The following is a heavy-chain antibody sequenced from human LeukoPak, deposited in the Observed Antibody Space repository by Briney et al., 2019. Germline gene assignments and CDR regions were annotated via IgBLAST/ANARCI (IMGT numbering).Heavy chain of an antibody. CDR3: ARSIGYYDILTGYF. J-gene: IGHJ4*02. V-gene: IGHV1-2*02. CDR2: INPNSGDT. CDR1: GYTFTGYY. D-gene: IGHD3-9*01. Sequence: GASVKVSCKTSGYTFTGYYIHWVREAPGQELEWIGWINPNSGDTNYAQTFQGRVTMTRDTSISTAYMELSRVRSDDTAVYYCARSIGYYDILTGYFWGQGTLVTVSS.